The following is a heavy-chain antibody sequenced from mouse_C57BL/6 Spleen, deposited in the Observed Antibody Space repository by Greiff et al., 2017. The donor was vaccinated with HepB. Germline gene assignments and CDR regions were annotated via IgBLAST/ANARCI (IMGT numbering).Heavy chain of an antibody. D-gene: IGHD3-2*02. CDR2: VNPGSGGT. J-gene: IGHJ3*01. Sequence: VQLQQSGAELVRPGTSVKVSCKASGYAFTNYLIEWVKQRPGQGLEWIGVVNPGSGGTNYNEKFKGKATLTADKSSSTAYMQLSSLTSEDSAVYGCASQLRLLADWGKGTLVTVSA. V-gene: IGHV1-54*01. CDR1: GYAFTNYL. CDR3: ASQLRLLAD.